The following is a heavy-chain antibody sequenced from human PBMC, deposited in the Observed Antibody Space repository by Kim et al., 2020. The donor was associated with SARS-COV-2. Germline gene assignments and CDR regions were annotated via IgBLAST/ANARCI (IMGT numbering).Heavy chain of an antibody. Sequence: SETLSLTCAVSGGSISSSNWWSWVRQPPGMGLGWIGEIYHSGSTNYNPSLKSRVTISVDKSKNQFSLKLSSVTAADTAVYYCARVVRPQFRNEINWFDPWGQGTLVTVSS. CDR1: GGSISSSNW. D-gene: IGHD1-1*01. V-gene: IGHV4-4*02. CDR3: ARVVRPQFRNEINWFDP. J-gene: IGHJ5*02. CDR2: IYHSGST.